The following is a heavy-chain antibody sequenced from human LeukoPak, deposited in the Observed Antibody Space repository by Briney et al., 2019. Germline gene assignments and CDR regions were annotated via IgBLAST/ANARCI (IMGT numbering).Heavy chain of an antibody. CDR2: ISHDGSNK. CDR1: GFTFSDYP. CDR3: ARGREGYSYDYAFDI. J-gene: IGHJ3*02. V-gene: IGHV3-30-3*01. D-gene: IGHD5-18*01. Sequence: GGSLRLSCVASGFTFSDYPMYWVRQAPGKGLEWVALISHDGSNKNYADSVKGRFTISRDNSKNTLYPQMNSLRTEDTAVYYCARGREGYSYDYAFDIWGQGTMVTVSS.